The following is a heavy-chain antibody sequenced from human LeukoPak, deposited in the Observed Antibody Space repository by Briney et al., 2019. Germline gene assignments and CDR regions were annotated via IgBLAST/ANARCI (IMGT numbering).Heavy chain of an antibody. D-gene: IGHD1-7*01. CDR2: ITSGSSYI. J-gene: IGHJ4*02. CDR1: GFTFSSYN. Sequence: GGSLRLSCAASGFTFSSYNMNWVRQAPGKGLEWVSSITSGSSYIYYADSVKGRFTISRDNAKNSLYLQMNSLRAEDTAVYYCARSGWNLNYFDYWGQGTLVTVSS. V-gene: IGHV3-21*01. CDR3: ARSGWNLNYFDY.